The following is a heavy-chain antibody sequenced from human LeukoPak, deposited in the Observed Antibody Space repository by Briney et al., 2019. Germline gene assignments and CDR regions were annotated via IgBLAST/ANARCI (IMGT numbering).Heavy chain of an antibody. V-gene: IGHV3-48*03. CDR2: ISTDGKTI. CDR1: VFTFTNFA. D-gene: IGHD5-18*01. J-gene: IGHJ4*02. CDR3: ARRSHNSYGCFDY. Sequence: PGWSLTLSCVASVFTFTNFAVHWVRQAPGKGLEWVSYISTDGKTIYDADSVKGRFTTSRDNSKNSLYLQMSSLRAEDTAVYYCARRSHNSYGCFDYWGQGTLVTVSS.